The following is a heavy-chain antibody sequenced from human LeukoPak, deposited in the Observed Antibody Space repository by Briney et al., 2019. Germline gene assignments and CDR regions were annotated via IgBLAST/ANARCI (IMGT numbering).Heavy chain of an antibody. V-gene: IGHV3-23*01. CDR1: GFTFSSYA. J-gene: IGHJ4*02. CDR3: ARDQFRSYYYDSSGYYPPGDY. Sequence: GGSLRLSCAASGFTFSSYAMSWVRQAPGKGLEWVSAISGSGENTNYADSVKGRFTISRDNSKNTLYLQMNSLRAEDTAVYYCARDQFRSYYYDSSGYYPPGDYWGQGTLVTVSS. D-gene: IGHD3-22*01. CDR2: ISGSGENT.